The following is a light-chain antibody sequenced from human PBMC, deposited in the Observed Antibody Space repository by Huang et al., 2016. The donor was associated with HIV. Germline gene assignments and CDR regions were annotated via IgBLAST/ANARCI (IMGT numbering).Light chain of an antibody. CDR1: QSVGGY. Sequence: EIVLTQSPATLSLSPGERATLSCRASQSVGGYLAWYQQKPGQATRLLIYDTSTRATGIPARFSGSGSETDFTLTISSLEPEDFAVYYCQQPGSFGQGTKVDIK. V-gene: IGKV3-11*01. J-gene: IGKJ2*01. CDR2: DTS. CDR3: QQPGS.